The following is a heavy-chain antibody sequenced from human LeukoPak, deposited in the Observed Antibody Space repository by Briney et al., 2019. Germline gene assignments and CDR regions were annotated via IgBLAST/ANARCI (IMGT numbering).Heavy chain of an antibody. D-gene: IGHD1-1*01. V-gene: IGHV3-21*01. CDR1: GFTFSSNW. CDR3: ARWYNY. J-gene: IGHJ4*02. CDR2: ISSSRSYI. Sequence: GGSLRLSCAASGFTFSSNWMSWVRQAPGKGLEWVSSISSSRSYIYYADSVEGRFTISRDNAKNSLYLQMNSLRAEDTAVYYWARWYNYWGQGTLVTVSS.